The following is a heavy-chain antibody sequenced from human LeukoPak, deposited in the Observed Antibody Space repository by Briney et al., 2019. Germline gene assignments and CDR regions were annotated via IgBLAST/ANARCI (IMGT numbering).Heavy chain of an antibody. CDR1: GFTFSRYT. CDR3: ARGARYCSSSSCDYFDY. V-gene: IGHV3-21*01. J-gene: IGHJ4*02. D-gene: IGHD2-2*01. CDR2: ISSSGYYI. Sequence: GGSLRLSCAASGFTFSRYTMNWVRQAPGKGLEWVSSISSSGYYIYQADSVKGRFTISRDNAKNSLYLQMNSLRAEDTAVYYCARGARYCSSSSCDYFDYWGQGTLVTVSS.